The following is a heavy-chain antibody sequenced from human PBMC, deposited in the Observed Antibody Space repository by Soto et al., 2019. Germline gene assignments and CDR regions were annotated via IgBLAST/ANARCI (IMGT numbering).Heavy chain of an antibody. J-gene: IGHJ5*02. V-gene: IGHV4-39*01. CDR1: GGSISSSSYY. CDR3: ARRQQQLLLNWFDP. D-gene: IGHD6-13*01. CDR2: IYYSGST. Sequence: SETLSLTCTVSGGSISSSSYYWGWIRQPPGKGLEWIGSIYYSGSTYYHPSLKSRVTISVDTSKNQFSLKLSSVTAADTAVYYCARRQQQLLLNWFDPWGQVTLVTVSS.